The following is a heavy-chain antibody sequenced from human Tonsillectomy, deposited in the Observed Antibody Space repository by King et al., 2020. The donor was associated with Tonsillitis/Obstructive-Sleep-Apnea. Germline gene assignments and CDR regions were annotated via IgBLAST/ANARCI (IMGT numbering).Heavy chain of an antibody. CDR1: GFTFSSYW. V-gene: IGHV3-74*01. D-gene: IGHD3-22*01. Sequence: VQLVESGGGLVQPGGSLRLSCAASGFTFSSYWMHWVRQAPGKGLVWVSHINSDGSSTTYADSVKGRFTISRDNAKNTLYLQMNSLRGEDTAVYYCTRDLDYESSGCYDYWGQGTLVTVSS. CDR2: INSDGSST. CDR3: TRDLDYESSGCYDY. J-gene: IGHJ4*02.